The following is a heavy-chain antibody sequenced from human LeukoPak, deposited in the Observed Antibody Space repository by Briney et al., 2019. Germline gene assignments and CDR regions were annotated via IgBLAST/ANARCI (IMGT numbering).Heavy chain of an antibody. CDR2: IYYSGST. CDR3: ARTSMVRGYDY. D-gene: IGHD3-10*01. CDR1: GFTFSSYSMN. V-gene: IGHV4-59*05. Sequence: GSLRLSFAASGFTFSSYSMNWVRQAPGKGLEWIGSIYYSGSTYYNPSLKSRVTISVDTSKNQFSLKLSSVTAADTAVYYCARTSMVRGYDYWGQGTLVTVSS. J-gene: IGHJ4*02.